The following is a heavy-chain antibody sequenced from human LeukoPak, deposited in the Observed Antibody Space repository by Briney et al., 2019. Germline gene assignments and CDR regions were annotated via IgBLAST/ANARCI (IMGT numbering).Heavy chain of an antibody. CDR3: ARVRGYSYGELDY. V-gene: IGHV4-31*03. CDR2: ISYSGST. Sequence: PSQTLSLTCTVSGGSISSGGYYWSWIRQHPGKGLEWIGYISYSGSTYYNPSLNSRGTISVGTSKSQFSLKLSSVTAADTAVYYCARVRGYSYGELDYWGQGTLVTVSS. CDR1: GGSISSGGYY. J-gene: IGHJ4*02. D-gene: IGHD5-18*01.